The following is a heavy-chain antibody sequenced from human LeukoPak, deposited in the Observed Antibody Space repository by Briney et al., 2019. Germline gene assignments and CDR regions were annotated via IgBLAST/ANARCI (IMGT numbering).Heavy chain of an antibody. Sequence: GASVKVSCKASGGTFISYAISWVRQAPGQGREWMGRIIPIFGTANYAQKFQGRVTITTDESTSTAYMELSSLRSEDTAVYYCAREGRRITMVRGVNYFDYWGQGTLVTVSS. J-gene: IGHJ4*02. V-gene: IGHV1-69*05. CDR3: AREGRRITMVRGVNYFDY. CDR1: GGTFISYA. D-gene: IGHD3-10*01. CDR2: IIPIFGTA.